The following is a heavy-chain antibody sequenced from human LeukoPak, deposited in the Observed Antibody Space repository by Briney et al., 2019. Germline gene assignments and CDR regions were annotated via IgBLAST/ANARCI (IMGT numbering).Heavy chain of an antibody. D-gene: IGHD3-16*02. V-gene: IGHV3-20*04. J-gene: IGHJ5*02. Sequence: PGGSLRLSCAASGFTFTNYWMSWVRQVPGKGLEWVSGINWNGDRTQYIDSVKGRFTMSRDNAKNSLYLQMTSLRAEDTALYYCARDPYGGIGVFDPWGQGTLVTVSS. CDR1: GFTFTNYW. CDR2: INWNGDRT. CDR3: ARDPYGGIGVFDP.